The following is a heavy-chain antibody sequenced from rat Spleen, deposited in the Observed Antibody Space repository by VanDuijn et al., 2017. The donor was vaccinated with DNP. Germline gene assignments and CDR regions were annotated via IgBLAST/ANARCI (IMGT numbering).Heavy chain of an antibody. D-gene: IGHD1-12*02. V-gene: IGHV5-31*01. CDR1: GFTFNNYL. Sequence: EVQLVESGGDLVQPGRSLKLSCVASGFTFNNYLMTWIRQVPGKGLEWVASITSSGGTTYYPDSVKGRFTISRDNAKSTLYLQMDSLRSEDTATYYCAREGDYYDGSFVDALDAWGQGTSVTVSS. CDR3: AREGDYYDGSFVDALDA. J-gene: IGHJ4*01. CDR2: ITSSGGTT.